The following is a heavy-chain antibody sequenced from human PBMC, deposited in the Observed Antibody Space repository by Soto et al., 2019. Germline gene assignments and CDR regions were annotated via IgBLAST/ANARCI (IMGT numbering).Heavy chain of an antibody. J-gene: IGHJ3*02. CDR1: GGTFSSYA. CDR2: IIPIFGTA. CDR3: ARDHPYYYGSRSYYLDAFDI. Sequence: SVKVSCKASGGTFSSYAISWVRQAPGQGLEWMGGIIPIFGTANYAQKFQGRVTITADKSTSTAYMELSSLRSEDTAVYYCARDHPYYYGSRSYYLDAFDIWGQGTMVTVSS. D-gene: IGHD3-10*01. V-gene: IGHV1-69*06.